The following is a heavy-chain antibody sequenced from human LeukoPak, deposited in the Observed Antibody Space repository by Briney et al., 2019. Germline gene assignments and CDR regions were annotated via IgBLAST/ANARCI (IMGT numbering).Heavy chain of an antibody. Sequence: GGSLRLSCAASGFTFSSFAMTWVRQAPGKGLEWVSTIGGSGGATYYADSVKGRFTISRDNSKNTLYLQMNSLRAEDTAVYYCARSFYYDTLTGYYFFDYWGQGTLVTVSS. J-gene: IGHJ4*02. D-gene: IGHD3-9*01. CDR3: ARSFYYDTLTGYYFFDY. CDR2: IGGSGGAT. V-gene: IGHV3-23*01. CDR1: GFTFSSFA.